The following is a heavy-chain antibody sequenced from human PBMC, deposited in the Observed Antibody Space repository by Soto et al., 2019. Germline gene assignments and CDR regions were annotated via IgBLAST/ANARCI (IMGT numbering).Heavy chain of an antibody. CDR3: ARDRDDYGSGNYYNRIDF. J-gene: IGHJ4*02. CDR1: GGLFSTYA. Sequence: QVQLVQSGAGVKKPGSSVKVSCKASGGLFSTYAISWLRQAPGQGLEWMGGIIPIFGTPNYAQRFQGRVTITADESTSTAYMELSRLRSEDTAVYYCARDRDDYGSGNYYNRIDFWGQGTLVTVSS. CDR2: IIPIFGTP. D-gene: IGHD3-10*01. V-gene: IGHV1-69*01.